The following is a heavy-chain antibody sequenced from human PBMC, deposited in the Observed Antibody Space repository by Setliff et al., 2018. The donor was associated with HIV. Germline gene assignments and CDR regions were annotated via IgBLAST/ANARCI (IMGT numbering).Heavy chain of an antibody. V-gene: IGHV4-4*09. Sequence: ETLSLTCTVSGGSISSYYWSWIRQPPGKGLEWIGYIYTSGITNYNPSLKSRVTMSIDTSKNQFSLKLSSVTAADTAVYYCARHTNHHDYWGQGTLVTVSS. D-gene: IGHD3-3*01. J-gene: IGHJ4*02. CDR3: ARHTNHHDY. CDR1: GGSISSYY. CDR2: IYTSGIT.